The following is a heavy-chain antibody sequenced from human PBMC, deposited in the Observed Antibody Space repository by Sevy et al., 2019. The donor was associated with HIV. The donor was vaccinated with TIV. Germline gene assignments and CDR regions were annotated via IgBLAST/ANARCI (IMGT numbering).Heavy chain of an antibody. J-gene: IGHJ6*02. CDR2: INHSGST. D-gene: IGHD2-2*01. CDR1: GGSFSGYY. Sequence: SETLSLTCAVYGGSFSGYYWSWIRQPPGKGLEWIGEINHSGSTNYNPSLKSRVTISVDTSKNQFSLKLSSLTAADTAVYYCARGLGMVVVVPAASGYYGMDVWGQGTTVTVSS. V-gene: IGHV4-34*01. CDR3: ARGLGMVVVVPAASGYYGMDV.